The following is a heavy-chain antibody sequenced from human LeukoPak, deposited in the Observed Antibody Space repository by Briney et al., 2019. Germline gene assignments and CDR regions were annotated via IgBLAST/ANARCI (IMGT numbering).Heavy chain of an antibody. CDR3: AREGKINGPFDY. D-gene: IGHD4-23*01. CDR2: INPNSGGT. J-gene: IGHJ4*02. CDR1: GYTFTSYY. Sequence: AASVKVSCKASGYTFTSYYMHWVRQAPGQGLEWMGWINPNSGGTNYAQKFQGRVTMTRDTSISTAYMELSRLRSDDTAVYYCAREGKINGPFDYWGQGTLVTVSS. V-gene: IGHV1-2*02.